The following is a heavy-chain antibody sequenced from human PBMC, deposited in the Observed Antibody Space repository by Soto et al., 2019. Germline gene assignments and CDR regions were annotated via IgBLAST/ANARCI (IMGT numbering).Heavy chain of an antibody. CDR1: GYTFTSYS. V-gene: IGHV1-3*01. CDR3: AREHDYWSHYSWDY. J-gene: IGHJ4*02. Sequence: QVHHVQSGAEVRKPGASVKVSCKTSGYTFTSYSIHWVRQAPGQRLEWMGWINAGNGNTKYSQNFQGRVTITRDTSASTAYMDLSSLRAEDTAMYFCAREHDYWSHYSWDYWGQGTLVTVSS. CDR2: INAGNGNT. D-gene: IGHD3-3*01.